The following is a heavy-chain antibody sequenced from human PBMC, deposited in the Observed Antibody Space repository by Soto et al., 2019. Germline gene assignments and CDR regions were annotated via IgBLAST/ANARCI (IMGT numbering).Heavy chain of an antibody. CDR1: GLTLSNGW. Sequence: GTLSLSCEVAGLTLSNGWMTWVRQAPGKGLEWVGRIKTIIDGGRIDYAAAVKGRFTISRDDSKNTLYLHMNRLKTEDTAVYYCNTNSVTDFYYYGMEVWGRGTTVTVSS. V-gene: IGHV3-15*01. CDR3: NTNSVTDFYYYGMEV. J-gene: IGHJ6*02. CDR2: IKTIIDGGRI.